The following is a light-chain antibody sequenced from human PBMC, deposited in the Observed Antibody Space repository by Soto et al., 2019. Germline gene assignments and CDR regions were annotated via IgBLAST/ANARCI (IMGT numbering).Light chain of an antibody. Sequence: IQLTQSPSSLCASVGDRVTITCRASQGISNYLNWYQQKPGKAPKVLIYAASNLQSGVPSRFSVSGSGTDFTLTISSLKNEDFATYYCQQSYSTPITFGQGTRLEIK. J-gene: IGKJ5*01. CDR1: QGISNY. CDR3: QQSYSTPIT. CDR2: AAS. V-gene: IGKV1-39*01.